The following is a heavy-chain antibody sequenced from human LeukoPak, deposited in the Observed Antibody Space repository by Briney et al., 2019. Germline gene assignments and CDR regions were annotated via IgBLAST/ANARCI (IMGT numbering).Heavy chain of an antibody. CDR3: ASDIAYYDFWSGYGYFDY. V-gene: IGHV1-2*02. J-gene: IGHJ4*02. CDR2: INPNSGGT. Sequence: ASVKVSCKASGYTFTGYYMHWVRQAPGQGLEWMGWINPNSGGTNYAQKFQGRVTMTRDTSISTAYMELSRLRSDDTAVYYCASDIAYYDFWSGYGYFDYWGQGTLVTVSS. D-gene: IGHD3-3*01. CDR1: GYTFTGYY.